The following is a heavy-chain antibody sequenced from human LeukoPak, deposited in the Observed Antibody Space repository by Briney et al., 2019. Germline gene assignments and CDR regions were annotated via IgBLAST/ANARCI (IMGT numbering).Heavy chain of an antibody. Sequence: GGSLRLSCAASGFTFISYGMHWVRQAPGKGLEWVAFIRYDGSNKYYADSVKGRFTISRDNSKNTLYLQMNSLRAEDTAVYYCASRPLPWSHRRWFDPWGQGTLVTVSS. J-gene: IGHJ5*02. CDR2: IRYDGSNK. D-gene: IGHD4-23*01. CDR1: GFTFISYG. CDR3: ASRPLPWSHRRWFDP. V-gene: IGHV3-30*02.